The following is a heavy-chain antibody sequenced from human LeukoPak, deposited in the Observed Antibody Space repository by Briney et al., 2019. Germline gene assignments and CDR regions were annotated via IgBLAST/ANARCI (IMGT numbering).Heavy chain of an antibody. J-gene: IGHJ4*02. CDR1: GYTFTGYY. Sequence: GASVKVSCKASGYTFTGYYMHWVRQAPGQGLEWMGWINPNSGGTNYAQKFQGRVTMTRDTSISTAYMELSRLRSDDTAVYYCACTYSSGWYYLDYWGQGTLVTVSS. CDR2: INPNSGGT. V-gene: IGHV1-2*02. CDR3: ACTYSSGWYYLDY. D-gene: IGHD6-19*01.